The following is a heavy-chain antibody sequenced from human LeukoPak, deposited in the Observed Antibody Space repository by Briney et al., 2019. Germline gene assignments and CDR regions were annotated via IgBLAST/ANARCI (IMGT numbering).Heavy chain of an antibody. D-gene: IGHD1-20*01. V-gene: IGHV4-39*01. CDR1: GGSISSYY. Sequence: PSETLSLTCTVSGGSISSYYWGWIRQPPGKGLEWIGSISYSGSTYYNPSLKSRVTIFVDTSKNQFSLKLSSVTAADTALYYCARRITGTTSDSFDYWGQGTLVTVSS. CDR3: ARRITGTTSDSFDY. J-gene: IGHJ4*02. CDR2: ISYSGST.